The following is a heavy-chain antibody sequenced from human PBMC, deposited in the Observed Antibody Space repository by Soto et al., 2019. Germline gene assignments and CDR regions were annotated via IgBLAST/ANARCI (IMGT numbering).Heavy chain of an antibody. CDR2: IYPGDSDT. V-gene: IGHV5-51*01. CDR1: GYSFTSYW. J-gene: IGHJ4*02. D-gene: IGHD3-22*01. Sequence: GESLKISCKGSGYSFTSYWIGWVRQMPGKGLEWMGIIYPGDSDTRYSPSFQGQVTISADKSISTAYLQWSSLKASDTAMYYCARLRDYYDSSGRGSAFYFDYWGQGTLVTVCS. CDR3: ARLRDYYDSSGRGSAFYFDY.